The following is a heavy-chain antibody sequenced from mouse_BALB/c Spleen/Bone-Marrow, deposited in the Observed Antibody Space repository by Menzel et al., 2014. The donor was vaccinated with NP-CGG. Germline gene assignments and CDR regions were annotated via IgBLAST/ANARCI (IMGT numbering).Heavy chain of an antibody. CDR3: ARAYYYGSSYYVMDY. V-gene: IGHV14-3*02. CDR2: IDPANGNT. D-gene: IGHD1-1*01. CDR1: GFNIKDTH. J-gene: IGHJ4*01. Sequence: VQLQQSGTELVKPGASVKLSCTASGFNIKDTHMHWVKQRPEQGLEWIGRIDPANGNTRYDPKFQGKATITADTSSNTAYLQLTSLTSEDTAVYYCARAYYYGSSYYVMDYWGQGTSVTVSS.